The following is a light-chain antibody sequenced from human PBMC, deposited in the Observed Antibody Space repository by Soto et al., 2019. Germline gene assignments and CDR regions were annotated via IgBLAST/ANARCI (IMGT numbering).Light chain of an antibody. V-gene: IGKV3D-15*01. Sequence: EIVMTQSPATLSVSPGERATLSCRASQSVSSNLAWYQQKPGQAPRLLIYGASTRATGIPARFSGSGSGTDFTFTISSLQPEDFATYYCQQSNNLPFTFGPGTKVDIK. J-gene: IGKJ3*01. CDR2: GAS. CDR1: QSVSSN. CDR3: QQSNNLPFT.